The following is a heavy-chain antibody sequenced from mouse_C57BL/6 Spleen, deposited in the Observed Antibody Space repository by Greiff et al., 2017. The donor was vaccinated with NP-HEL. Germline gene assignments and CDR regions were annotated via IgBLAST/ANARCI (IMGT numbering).Heavy chain of an antibody. CDR3: ARGTWDAFAY. J-gene: IGHJ3*01. Sequence: QVHVKQPGAELVKPGASVKMSCKASGYTFTSYWITWVKQRPGQGLEWIGDIYPGSGSTNYNEKFKSKATLTVDTSSSTAYMQLSSLTSEDSAVYYCARGTWDAFAYWGQGTLVTVSA. CDR1: GYTFTSYW. V-gene: IGHV1-55*01. D-gene: IGHD4-1*01. CDR2: IYPGSGST.